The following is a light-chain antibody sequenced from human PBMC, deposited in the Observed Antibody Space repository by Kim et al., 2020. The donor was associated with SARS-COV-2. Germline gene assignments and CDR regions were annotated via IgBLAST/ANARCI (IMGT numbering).Light chain of an antibody. CDR3: HQYNDWPPGDT. CDR2: GAS. V-gene: IGKV3-15*01. Sequence: SPGERATLSCRDSQSVSNNLAWYQHKPGQPPRLLIYGASTRATGVPARFSGSGSGTDFTLTVSSLQSEDFAVYYCHQYNDWPPGDTFGQGTKLEI. J-gene: IGKJ2*01. CDR1: QSVSNN.